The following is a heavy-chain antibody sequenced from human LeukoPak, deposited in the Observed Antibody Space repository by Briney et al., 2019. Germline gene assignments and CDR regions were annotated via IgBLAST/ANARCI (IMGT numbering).Heavy chain of an antibody. D-gene: IGHD4-17*01. J-gene: IGHJ4*02. V-gene: IGHV5-51*01. CDR3: ARPYAPYYFDF. CDR2: IYPGDSVI. CDR1: GSRFTTYW. Sequence: GADLHTSLKTLGSRFTTYWIGWGRPMPGKGEGWLSIIYPGDSVIKYRPSFQGHVITSADNSINPAYLQWSSLKASDTAMYYCARPYAPYYFDFWGQGTPVTVSS.